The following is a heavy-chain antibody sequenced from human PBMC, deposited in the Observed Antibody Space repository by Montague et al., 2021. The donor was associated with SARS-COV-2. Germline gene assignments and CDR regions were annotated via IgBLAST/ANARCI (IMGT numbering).Heavy chain of an antibody. CDR3: ARFETSKFYSSGMDV. J-gene: IGHJ6*02. Sequence: SLRLSCAASVFTFISISMHWARQAPGKRLERASSISSESAYIVYAESVRGRFTISRDNAQNLLYLQMNSLRAEDTAVYYCARFETSKFYSSGMDVWGQGTTVTVSS. CDR2: ISSESAYI. CDR1: VFTFISIS. D-gene: IGHD2-15*01. V-gene: IGHV3-21*01.